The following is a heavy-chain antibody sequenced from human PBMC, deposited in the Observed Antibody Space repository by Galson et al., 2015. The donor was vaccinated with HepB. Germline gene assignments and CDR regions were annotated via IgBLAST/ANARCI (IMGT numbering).Heavy chain of an antibody. V-gene: IGHV1-24*01. Sequence: SVKVSCKVSGSTLSELSIHWVRQAAGKGLEWMGGFDPEHNETIYTQRFQGRVTMTEDTSTDTAYMELSSLRSDETAVYYCATDRRILLWFGESYSSYAFDVWGQGTTVTVSS. CDR2: FDPEHNET. D-gene: IGHD3-10*01. CDR3: ATDRRILLWFGESYSSYAFDV. J-gene: IGHJ6*02. CDR1: GSTLSELS.